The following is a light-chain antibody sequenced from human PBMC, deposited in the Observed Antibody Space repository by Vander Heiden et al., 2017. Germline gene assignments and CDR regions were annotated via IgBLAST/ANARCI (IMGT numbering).Light chain of an antibody. V-gene: IGLV3-21*02. CDR2: DDS. J-gene: IGLJ3*02. CDR1: KFRRSG. CDR3: QVWDNDSDHWV. Sequence: SSVLTPPPSVSVAPGQTARIAFGGHKFRRSGVHWFQQKPGQAPVLVVYDDSARPSRIPDRFSGTNSENTATVTISRVEAGDEADYCCQVWDNDSDHWVFGGGTKLTVL.